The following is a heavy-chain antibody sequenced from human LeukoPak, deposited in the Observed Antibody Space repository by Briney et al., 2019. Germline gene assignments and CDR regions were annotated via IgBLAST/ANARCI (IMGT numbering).Heavy chain of an antibody. CDR2: INRDGTGT. Sequence: PGGSLRLSCAPSGFIFSDYWFHWVRQTPGQGLVWVAAINRDGTGTSHADSVRGRFTVSRDNSKNTLYLQMNSLRAEDTALYYCAKARRYSSYDAFDMWGQGTMVTVSS. CDR1: GFIFSDYW. V-gene: IGHV3-74*01. D-gene: IGHD6-13*01. J-gene: IGHJ3*02. CDR3: AKARRYSSYDAFDM.